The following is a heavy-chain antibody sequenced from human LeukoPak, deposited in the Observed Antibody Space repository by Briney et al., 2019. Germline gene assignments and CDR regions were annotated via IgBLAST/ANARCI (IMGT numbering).Heavy chain of an antibody. V-gene: IGHV3-21*01. J-gene: IGHJ4*02. Sequence: GGSLRLSCAASGFTFSSYSMNWVRQAPGKGLEWVSSISSSSSYIYYADSVKGRFTISRDNSKNTLYLQMNSLRAEDTAVYYCAKDTDHYDSSGHHYAYWGQGTLVTVSS. CDR2: ISSSSSYI. D-gene: IGHD3-22*01. CDR3: AKDTDHYDSSGHHYAY. CDR1: GFTFSSYS.